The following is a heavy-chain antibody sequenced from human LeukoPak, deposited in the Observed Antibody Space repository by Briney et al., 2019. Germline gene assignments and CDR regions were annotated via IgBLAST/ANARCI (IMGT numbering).Heavy chain of an antibody. V-gene: IGHV3-7*01. D-gene: IGHD1-1*01. Sequence: GGSLRLSCAASGFTFSNYWMNWVRQAPGKGLEWVANMDQDGSEENYVDSVKGRFTISRDDAKNSLYLQMSSLRAEDTAVYYCARESTEERPGCWGQGTLVTVSS. CDR1: GFTFSNYW. CDR3: ARESTEERPGC. CDR2: MDQDGSEE. J-gene: IGHJ4*02.